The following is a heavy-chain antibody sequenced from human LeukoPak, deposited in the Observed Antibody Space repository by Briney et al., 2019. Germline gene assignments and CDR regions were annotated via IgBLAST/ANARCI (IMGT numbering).Heavy chain of an antibody. D-gene: IGHD2-2*01. V-gene: IGHV4-34*01. Sequence: PSETLSLTCAVYGGSFSAYYWSWLRQPPEKGLECIGEINHSGSTNYNPSLKSRVTISVDTSKNQFSLKLTSVTAADRAVYYCARGPHLVRHYMDVWGKGTTVTVSS. CDR1: GGSFSAYY. CDR3: ARGPHLVRHYMDV. J-gene: IGHJ6*03. CDR2: INHSGST.